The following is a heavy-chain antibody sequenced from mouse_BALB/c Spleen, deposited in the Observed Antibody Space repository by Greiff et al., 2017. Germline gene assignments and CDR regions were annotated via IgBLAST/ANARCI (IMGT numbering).Heavy chain of an antibody. Sequence: EVKLVESGGGLVKPGGSLKLSCAASGFTFSSYAMSWVRQTPEKRLEWVASISSGGSTYYPDSVKGRFTISRDNARNILYLQMSSLRSEDTAMYYCARGRGSDGPFDYWGQGTTLTVSS. CDR3: ARGRGSDGPFDY. CDR2: ISSGGST. CDR1: GFTFSSYA. J-gene: IGHJ2*01. D-gene: IGHD2-3*01. V-gene: IGHV5-6-5*01.